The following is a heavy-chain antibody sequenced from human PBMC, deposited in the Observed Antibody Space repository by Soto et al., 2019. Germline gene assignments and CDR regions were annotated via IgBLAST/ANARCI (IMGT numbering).Heavy chain of an antibody. J-gene: IGHJ6*02. V-gene: IGHV1-69*01. CDR2: IIPIFGTA. CDR3: ARDDIVVVPAAKGYYYGMDV. D-gene: IGHD2-2*01. Sequence: QVQLVQSGAEVKKPGSSVKVSCTASGGTFSSYAISWVRQAPGQGLEWMGGIIPIFGTANYAQKFQGRVTITADESTSTAYMELSSLRSEDTAVYYCARDDIVVVPAAKGYYYGMDVWGQGTTVTVSS. CDR1: GGTFSSYA.